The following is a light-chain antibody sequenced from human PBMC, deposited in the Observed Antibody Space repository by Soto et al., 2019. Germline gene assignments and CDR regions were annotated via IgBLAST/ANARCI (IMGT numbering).Light chain of an antibody. Sequence: DIQLTQSPSFLSASVGDRVTITCRASQDISSHLAWYQQKPGKAPKLLIYAASTLQSGVPSGFGGSGSATEFTLTITSLQPEDFATYYCQQVKTYPLTFGGGTKVEIK. CDR1: QDISSH. J-gene: IGKJ4*01. CDR3: QQVKTYPLT. CDR2: AAS. V-gene: IGKV1-9*01.